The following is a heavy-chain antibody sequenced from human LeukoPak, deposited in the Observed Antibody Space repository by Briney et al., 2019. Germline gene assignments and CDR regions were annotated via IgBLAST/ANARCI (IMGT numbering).Heavy chain of an antibody. J-gene: IGHJ4*02. CDR1: GFTFSGFW. CDR3: APTAIKALTDY. CDR2: INSDGSEG. V-gene: IGHV3-7*01. D-gene: IGHD1-1*01. Sequence: GGSLRLSCAVSGFTFSGFWMSWSRQAPGKGLEWVASINSDGSEGYYADVVKGRFTISRDNAKNSLYLQINSLRAEDTAVYYCAPTAIKALTDYWGQGTLVTVSS.